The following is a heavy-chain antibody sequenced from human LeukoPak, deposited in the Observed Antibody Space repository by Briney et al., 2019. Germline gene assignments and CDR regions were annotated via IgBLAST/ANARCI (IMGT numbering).Heavy chain of an antibody. J-gene: IGHJ4*02. CDR1: GGTFSSYA. V-gene: IGHV1-69*13. CDR2: IIPIFGTA. Sequence: ASVKVSCKASGGTFSSYAISWVRQAPGQGLEWMGGIIPIFGTANYAQKFQGRVTITADESTSTAYMELSSLRSEDTAVYYCARDLKGHSSSWYYFDYWGQGTLVTVSS. CDR3: ARDLKGHSSSWYYFDY. D-gene: IGHD6-13*01.